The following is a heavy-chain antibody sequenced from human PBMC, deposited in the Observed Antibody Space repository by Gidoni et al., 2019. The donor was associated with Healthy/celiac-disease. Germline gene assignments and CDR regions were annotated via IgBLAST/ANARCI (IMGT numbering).Heavy chain of an antibody. Sequence: EVQLLESGGGLVQPGGSLRLSCSASGFPFSSYAMSWVRQAPGKGLEWVSAISGSGGSTYYADSVKGRFTISRDNSKNTLYLQMNSLRAEDTAVYYCAKDIGQLLHFYGMDVWGQGTTVTVSS. D-gene: IGHD2-2*01. CDR2: ISGSGGST. CDR1: GFPFSSYA. J-gene: IGHJ6*02. V-gene: IGHV3-23*01. CDR3: AKDIGQLLHFYGMDV.